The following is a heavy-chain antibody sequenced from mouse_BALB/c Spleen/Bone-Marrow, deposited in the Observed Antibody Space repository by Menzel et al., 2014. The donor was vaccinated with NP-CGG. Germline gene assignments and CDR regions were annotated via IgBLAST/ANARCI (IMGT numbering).Heavy chain of an antibody. Sequence: LQESGAELVKPGASVKLSCKASGYTFXSYYMYWVKQRPGQGLEWFGEINPSNGGTNFNEKFKNKATLTVGKSSSTAYMQLSSLTSEDSAVYYCSRGRRDALDYWGQGTSVTVSS. CDR3: SRGRRDALDY. J-gene: IGHJ4*01. CDR2: INPSNGGT. CDR1: GYTFXSYY. V-gene: IGHV1S81*02.